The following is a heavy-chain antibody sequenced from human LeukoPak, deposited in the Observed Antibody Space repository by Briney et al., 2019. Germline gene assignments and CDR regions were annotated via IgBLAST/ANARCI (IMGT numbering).Heavy chain of an antibody. J-gene: IGHJ5*02. CDR2: ISLHNGNT. CDR3: ARDGELSGFDP. D-gene: IGHD3-10*01. Sequence: ASVKVSCKASGYTFNRYGITWVRQAPGQGLEWMGWISLHNGNTMYAQKFQGRVTMTTDTATRTAYMELRSLRSDDTAVYYCARDGELSGFDPWGQGTLVTVSS. V-gene: IGHV1-18*01. CDR1: GYTFNRYG.